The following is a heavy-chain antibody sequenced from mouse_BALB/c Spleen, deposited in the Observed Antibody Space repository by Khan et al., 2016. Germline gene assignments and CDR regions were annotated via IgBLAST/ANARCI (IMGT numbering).Heavy chain of an antibody. V-gene: IGHV2-6-2*01. CDR2: IWSDGST. CDR1: GFSLTSYG. J-gene: IGHJ1*01. Sequence: QVQLKQSGPDLVAPSQSLSITCTVSGFSLTSYGVHWVRQPPGKGLEWLVVIWSDGSTTYNSALKSRLSISKDNSKSQVFLKMNSLQTDDTAMYYCARHDGYYWYFDVWGAGTTVTVSS. CDR3: ARHDGYYWYFDV. D-gene: IGHD2-3*01.